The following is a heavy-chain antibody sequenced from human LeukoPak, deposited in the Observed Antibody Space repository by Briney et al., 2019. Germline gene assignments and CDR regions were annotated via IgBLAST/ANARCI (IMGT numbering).Heavy chain of an antibody. J-gene: IGHJ4*02. CDR2: IRSKANGGTT. V-gene: IGHV3-49*04. D-gene: IGHD3-22*01. CDR1: GFTFGDYA. CDR3: TRESPSGYDSSGYYFDH. Sequence: GRSLRLSCRPSGFTFGDYAMSWVRQAPGEGLEWLCYIRSKANGGTTEYAASVKGRFTFSRDDSKSITYLQMNSLQTEDTAVYYCTRESPSGYDSSGYYFDHWGQGTLVTVSS.